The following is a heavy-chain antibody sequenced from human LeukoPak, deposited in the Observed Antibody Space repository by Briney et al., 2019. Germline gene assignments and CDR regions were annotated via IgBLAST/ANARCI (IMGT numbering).Heavy chain of an antibody. CDR2: ISGSGDST. D-gene: IGHD4-17*01. CDR1: GFTFSSYA. V-gene: IGHV3-23*01. CDR3: GRLGHYHYGFDY. J-gene: IGHJ4*02. Sequence: GGSLRLSCEVSGFTFSSYAMSWVRQAPGKGLEWVSGISGSGDSTYSAASVKGRFTISRDNSKNTRYLQMTSLPVEATAVYWCGRLGHYHYGFDYWGQEILVTVSS.